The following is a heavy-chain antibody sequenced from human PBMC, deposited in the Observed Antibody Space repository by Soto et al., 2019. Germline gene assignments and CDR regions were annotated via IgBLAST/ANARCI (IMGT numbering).Heavy chain of an antibody. CDR1: GASISNYY. V-gene: IGHV4-4*07. CDR3: ARESRSELGTVEY. Sequence: QVRLQESGPGLVKPSETLSLTCTVSGASISNYYWSWIRQPAGKGLECLGRIYASGTTTYNPSLRSRVTMSVDTSKNQVSLTLKSVTAADTAVYYCARESRSELGTVEYWGQGTLVTFSS. CDR2: IYASGTT. J-gene: IGHJ4*02. D-gene: IGHD1-1*01.